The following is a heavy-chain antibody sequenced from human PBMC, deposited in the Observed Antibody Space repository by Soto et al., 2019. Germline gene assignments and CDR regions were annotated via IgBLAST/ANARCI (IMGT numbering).Heavy chain of an antibody. V-gene: IGHV1-18*01. CDR1: GYTFTSYG. D-gene: IGHD2-15*01. CDR3: ARDIVVVVAATPATIWHYYYYGMGV. CDR2: ISAYNGNT. J-gene: IGHJ6*02. Sequence: GASVKVSCKASGYTFTSYGISWVRQAPGQGLEWMGWISAYNGNTNYAQKLQGRVTMTTDTSTSTAYMELRSLRSDDTAVYYCARDIVVVVAATPATIWHYYYYGMGVWGQGTTVTVSS.